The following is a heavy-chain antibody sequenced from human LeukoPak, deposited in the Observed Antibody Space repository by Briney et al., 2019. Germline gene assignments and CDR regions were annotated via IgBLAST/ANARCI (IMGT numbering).Heavy chain of an antibody. V-gene: IGHV3-9*03. D-gene: IGHD5-12*01. CDR1: GFTFDDYA. CDR3: AKGGGYTNHDAFDI. CDR2: ISWNSGSI. Sequence: GGSLGLSCAASGFTFDDYAMHWVRQAPGKGLEWVSGISWNSGSIGYADSVKGRFTISRDNAKNSLYLQMNSLKAEDIALYYCAKGGGYTNHDAFDIWGQGTMVTVSS. J-gene: IGHJ3*02.